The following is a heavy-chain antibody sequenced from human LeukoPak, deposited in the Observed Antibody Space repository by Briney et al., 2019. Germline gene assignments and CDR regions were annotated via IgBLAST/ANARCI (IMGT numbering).Heavy chain of an antibody. D-gene: IGHD1-14*01. CDR1: GGSISSGSYY. V-gene: IGHV4-61*01. J-gene: IGHJ3*02. Sequence: PSETLSLTCTVSGGSISSGSYYWSWIRQPPGKGLEWIGYIYYSGSTNYNPSLKSRVTISVDTSKNQFSLKLSSVTAADTAVYYCATGARAVYRERTFDIWGQGTMVTVSS. CDR3: ATGARAVYRERTFDI. CDR2: IYYSGST.